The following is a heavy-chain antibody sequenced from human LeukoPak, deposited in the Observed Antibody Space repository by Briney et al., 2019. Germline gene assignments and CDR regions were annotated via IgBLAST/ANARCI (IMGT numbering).Heavy chain of an antibody. CDR3: AKDLGGEGGSGFPGY. CDR2: ISGSGSDT. CDR1: RFTFASYA. D-gene: IGHD3-10*01. Sequence: PGGSLRLSCAASRFTFASYAMSWVRQVPGKGLEWVSAISGSGSDTYYADSVKGRFTISRDNSKSTLYLQMNSLSAEDTAVYYCAKDLGGEGGSGFPGYWGRGTLVTVSS. V-gene: IGHV3-23*01. J-gene: IGHJ4*02.